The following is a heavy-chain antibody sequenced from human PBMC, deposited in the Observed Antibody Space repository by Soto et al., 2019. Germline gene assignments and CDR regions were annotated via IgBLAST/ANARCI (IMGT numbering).Heavy chain of an antibody. CDR1: GFTFSLYW. Sequence: EEQLVESGGGLVQPGGSLRVSCEASGFTFSLYWMHWVRQAPGKGPVWVSRINSDGSSTNYADAVKGRFTVSRDNAKNTLYLQMNSLRAEDTAVYYCARGPFTTSSATFYSRGQGTLVTVSS. V-gene: IGHV3-74*01. D-gene: IGHD2-15*01. J-gene: IGHJ5*01. CDR3: ARGPFTTSSATFYS. CDR2: INSDGSST.